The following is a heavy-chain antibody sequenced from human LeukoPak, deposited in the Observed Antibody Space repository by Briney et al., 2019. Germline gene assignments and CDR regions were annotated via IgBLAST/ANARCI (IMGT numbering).Heavy chain of an antibody. V-gene: IGHV3-21*01. J-gene: IGHJ4*02. CDR2: ISSSSSYI. CDR3: ARGSASSGWNGDDY. D-gene: IGHD6-19*01. CDR1: EFTFSSYS. Sequence: PGGSLRLSCAASEFTFSSYSMNWVRQAPGKGLEWVSSISSSSSYIYYADSVKGRFTISRDNAKNSLYLQMNSLRAEDTAVYYCARGSASSGWNGDDYWGQGTLVTVSS.